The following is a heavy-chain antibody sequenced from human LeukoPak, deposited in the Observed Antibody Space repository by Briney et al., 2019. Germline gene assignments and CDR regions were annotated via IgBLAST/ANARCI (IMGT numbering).Heavy chain of an antibody. D-gene: IGHD5-18*01. Sequence: PGGSLRLSCTASGFSISKDSMNWVRQAPGKGLEWVSYINGGSSPIYYADSVRGRFTISRDNAKNSLYLQMNSLRAEDTAVYYCARSQLWPFDYWGQGTLVTVSS. CDR3: ARSQLWPFDY. CDR2: INGGSSPI. CDR1: GFSISKDS. V-gene: IGHV3-48*01. J-gene: IGHJ4*02.